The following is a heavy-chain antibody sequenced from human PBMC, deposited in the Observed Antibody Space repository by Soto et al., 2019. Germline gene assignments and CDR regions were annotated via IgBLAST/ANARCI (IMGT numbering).Heavy chain of an antibody. CDR2: IFTSGSA. Sequence: SETLSLTCTVSGGSVGTGINYWTWIRQPPGEGLEWIGNIFTSGSANYDPSLKTRVTISVDTSKNQFSLKLTSVTAADTAVYYCARDGKVDIDRGGYYYHDMDVWGQGTTVTVSS. D-gene: IGHD5-12*01. J-gene: IGHJ6*02. CDR3: ARDGKVDIDRGGYYYHDMDV. V-gene: IGHV4-61*01. CDR1: GGSVGTGINY.